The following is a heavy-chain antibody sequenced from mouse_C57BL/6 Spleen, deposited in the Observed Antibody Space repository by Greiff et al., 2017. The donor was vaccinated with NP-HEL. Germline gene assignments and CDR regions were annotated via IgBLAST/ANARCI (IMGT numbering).Heavy chain of an antibody. Sequence: QVQLQQPGAELVKPGASVKLSRKASGYTFTSHWMHWVKPRPGQGLEWIGMIHPNSGSTNYNEKFKSKATLTVDKSSSTAYMQRSSLTSEDSAVYYCASPTGTGDHYFDYWGQGTTLTVSS. CDR3: ASPTGTGDHYFDY. CDR1: GYTFTSHW. D-gene: IGHD4-1*02. J-gene: IGHJ2*01. CDR2: IHPNSGST. V-gene: IGHV1-64*01.